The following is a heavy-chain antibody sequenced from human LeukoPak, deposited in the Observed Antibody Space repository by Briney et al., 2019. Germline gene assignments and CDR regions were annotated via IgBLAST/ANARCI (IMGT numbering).Heavy chain of an antibody. CDR1: GGTFSSYA. D-gene: IGHD6-13*01. J-gene: IGHJ5*02. V-gene: IGHV1-69*04. CDR2: IIPILGIA. Sequence: ASVKVSCKASGGTFSSYAISWVRQAPGQGLEWMGRIIPILGIANYAQKFQGRVTITADKSTSTAYMELSSLRSEDTAVYYCATQGYSSSWPVRDWFDPWGQGNLVTVSS. CDR3: ATQGYSSSWPVRDWFDP.